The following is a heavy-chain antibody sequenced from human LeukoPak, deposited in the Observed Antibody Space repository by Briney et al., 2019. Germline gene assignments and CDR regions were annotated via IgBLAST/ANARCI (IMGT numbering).Heavy chain of an antibody. J-gene: IGHJ4*02. CDR1: GGSITSYY. CDR3: ARYSGSYSFDY. Sequence: TSETLSLTCTVSGGSITSYYWNWIRQPPGKRLEWIGYIYDSGRINYNPSLKGRVTISEDTSKNQFSLKLSPVTAADTAVYYCARYSGSYSFDYWGQGTLVTVSS. V-gene: IGHV4-59*01. D-gene: IGHD1-26*01. CDR2: IYDSGRI.